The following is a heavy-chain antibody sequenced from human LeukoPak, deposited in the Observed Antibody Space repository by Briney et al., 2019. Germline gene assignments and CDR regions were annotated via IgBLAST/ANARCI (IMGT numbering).Heavy chain of an antibody. J-gene: IGHJ6*03. V-gene: IGHV1-69*06. CDR3: ASPYDYVWGAHYYMDV. D-gene: IGHD3-16*01. CDR1: GGTFSSYA. CDR2: IIPIFGTA. Sequence: SAKVSCKASGGTFSSYAVSWVRQAPGQGLEWMGRIIPIFGTANYAQKFQGRVTITADKSTSTAYMELSSLRSEDTAVYYCASPYDYVWGAHYYMDVWGKGTTVTVSS.